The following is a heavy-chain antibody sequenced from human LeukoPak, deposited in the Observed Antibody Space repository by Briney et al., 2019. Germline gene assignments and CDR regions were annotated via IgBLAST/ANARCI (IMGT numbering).Heavy chain of an antibody. D-gene: IGHD2-2*01. CDR1: GFTFSSYS. CDR2: ISTGSSYI. Sequence: NPGGSLRLSCAASGFTFSSYSMNWVRQAPGKGLELVSSISTGSSYIYYADSVKGRFTISRDNAKNSLYLQMNSLRAEDTAVYYCARVSGVVPAATLDFWGQGALVTVSS. CDR3: ARVSGVVPAATLDF. J-gene: IGHJ4*02. V-gene: IGHV3-21*01.